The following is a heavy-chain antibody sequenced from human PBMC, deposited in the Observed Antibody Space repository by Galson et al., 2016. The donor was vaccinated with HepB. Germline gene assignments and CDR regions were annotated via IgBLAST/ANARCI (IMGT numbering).Heavy chain of an antibody. Sequence: SLRLSCAASGFTFSSSDMNWVRQAPGKGLEWVSSIGTSDTFKYYAAPVRGRFTISRDPAKNSLLLQMNSLRAEDSAVYYCARTLPYSRQRNGYMDVWGKGTTVTVSS. V-gene: IGHV3-21*06. J-gene: IGHJ6*03. CDR3: ARTLPYSRQRNGYMDV. D-gene: IGHD6-13*01. CDR2: IGTSDTFK. CDR1: GFTFSSSD.